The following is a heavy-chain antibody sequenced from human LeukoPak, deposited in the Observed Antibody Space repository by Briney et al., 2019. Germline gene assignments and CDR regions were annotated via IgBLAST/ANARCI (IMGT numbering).Heavy chain of an antibody. CDR2: ITWNSGTI. V-gene: IGHV3-9*01. CDR3: AKAADYGYSREPFDS. D-gene: IGHD2-21*01. J-gene: IGHJ4*02. Sequence: GGSLRLSCEASGFTFEDYAMHWVRQLPGKGLEWVSGITWNSGTIDYADSVKGRFTVSRDNAKKTLFLQMNSLRPGDTALFYCAKAADYGYSREPFDSWGQGTLVIVSS. CDR1: GFTFEDYA.